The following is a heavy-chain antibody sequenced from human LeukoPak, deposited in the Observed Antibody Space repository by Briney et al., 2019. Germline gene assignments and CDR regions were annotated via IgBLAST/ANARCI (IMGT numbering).Heavy chain of an antibody. Sequence: SVKVSCKASGGTFSSYAISWVREAPGQGLEWMGRIIPIPGIANYAQKFQGRVTITADKSTSTAYMELSSLRSEDTAVYYCARDAMVRGVIHDYWGQGTLVTVSS. J-gene: IGHJ4*02. CDR1: GGTFSSYA. CDR2: IIPIPGIA. V-gene: IGHV1-69*04. CDR3: ARDAMVRGVIHDY. D-gene: IGHD3-10*01.